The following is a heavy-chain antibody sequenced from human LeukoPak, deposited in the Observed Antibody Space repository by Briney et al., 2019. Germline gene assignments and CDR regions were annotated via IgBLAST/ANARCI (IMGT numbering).Heavy chain of an antibody. V-gene: IGHV3-21*01. D-gene: IGHD6-19*01. J-gene: IGHJ4*02. CDR1: GFTFSSYS. CDR2: ISSSSSYI. CDR3: ARTREQWQVLDY. Sequence: GGSLRLSCTASGFTFSSYSMNWVRQAPGKGLEWVSSISSSSSYIYYADSAKGRFTVSRDNSKNMVYLQMNSLRAEDTAVYYCARTREQWQVLDYWGQGTLVIVSS.